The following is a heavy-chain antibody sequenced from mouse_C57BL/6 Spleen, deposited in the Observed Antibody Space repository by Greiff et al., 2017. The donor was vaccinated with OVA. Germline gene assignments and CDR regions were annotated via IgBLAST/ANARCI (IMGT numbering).Heavy chain of an antibody. CDR1: GFTFSSYG. CDR2: ISSGGSYT. V-gene: IGHV5-6*01. Sequence: EVMLVESGGDLVKPGGSLKLSCAASGFTFSSYGMSWVRQTPDKRLEWVATISSGGSYTYYPDSVKGRFTISRDNAKNTLYLQMSSLKSEDTAMYYCASQIYYDYDAYAMDYWGQGTSVTVSS. D-gene: IGHD2-4*01. CDR3: ASQIYYDYDAYAMDY. J-gene: IGHJ4*01.